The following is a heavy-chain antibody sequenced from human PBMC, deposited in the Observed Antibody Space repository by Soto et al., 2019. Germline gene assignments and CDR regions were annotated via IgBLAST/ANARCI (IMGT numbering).Heavy chain of an antibody. Sequence: QVQLQESGPGLVKPSQILSLTCTVSGGSMSSGGYYWNWIRHHPGKGLEWIGYIHYSGSTYYNPSLKSRVIISVDTSTNQFSLKLSSVTAADTAVYYCASRAGSGSYSDWFDPWGQGTLVSVSS. J-gene: IGHJ5*02. CDR3: ASRAGSGSYSDWFDP. CDR2: IHYSGST. V-gene: IGHV4-31*03. D-gene: IGHD3-10*01. CDR1: GGSMSSGGYY.